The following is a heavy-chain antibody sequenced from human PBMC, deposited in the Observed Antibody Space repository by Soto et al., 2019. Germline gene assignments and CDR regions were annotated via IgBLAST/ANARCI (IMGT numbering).Heavy chain of an antibody. V-gene: IGHV4-39*01. CDR2: VYYNENT. D-gene: IGHD3-10*01. J-gene: IGHJ5*02. CDR3: ARRERYYGSPGRFDP. Sequence: SETLSLTCSVSGGSISSFTYYWGWIRQPPGKGLEWIGTVYYNENTYYNPSLKSRVTITVDTAKNQFSLNLRSVTAADTAMYFCARRERYYGSPGRFDPCGPGTLVTVSS. CDR1: GGSISSFTYY.